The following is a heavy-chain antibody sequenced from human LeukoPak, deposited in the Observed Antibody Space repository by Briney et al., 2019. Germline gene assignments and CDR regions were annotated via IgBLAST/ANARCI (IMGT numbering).Heavy chain of an antibody. CDR2: FHTRGST. D-gene: IGHD2-15*01. CDR1: RGSISSGNYY. CDR3: ARVDGSCSGGSCPSGNWFDP. J-gene: IGHJ5*02. Sequence: PSQTLSLTCTVSRGSISSGNYYWRWLRQPAGKGLEWIGRFHTRGSTNYNPSLKSRVIISVDTSKNQFSLKLNSVTAADTAVYYCARVDGSCSGGSCPSGNWFDPWGQGTLVTVSS. V-gene: IGHV4-61*02.